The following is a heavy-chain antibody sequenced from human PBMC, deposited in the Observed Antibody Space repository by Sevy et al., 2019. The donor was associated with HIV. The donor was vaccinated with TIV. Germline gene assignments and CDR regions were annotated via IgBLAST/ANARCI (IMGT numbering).Heavy chain of an antibody. CDR2: VHNGGST. J-gene: IGHJ4*02. D-gene: IGHD6-19*01. CDR1: GDSITSYY. V-gene: IGHV4-59*01. Sequence: SETLPLTCTVSGDSITSYYWAWIRQPPGKGLEWIGNVHNGGSTNYNPSLKSRLTISVDTTNNQFSLKLGSVTVADTAVYFCARPHTSGWTRFEHWGQGILVTVSS. CDR3: ARPHTSGWTRFEH.